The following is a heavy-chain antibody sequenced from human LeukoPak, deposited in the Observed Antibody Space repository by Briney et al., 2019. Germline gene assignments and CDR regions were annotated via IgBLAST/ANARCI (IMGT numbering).Heavy chain of an antibody. CDR1: GFTFSSYT. V-gene: IGHV3-48*04. D-gene: IGHD6-13*01. J-gene: IGHJ4*02. CDR2: ISSSGSTI. Sequence: PGGSLRLSCAASGFTFSSYTMSWVRQAPGKGLDWVSYISSSGSTIYYADSVKGRFTISRDNAKNSLYLQINSLRVEDTAAYYCVRGAASGVSRFDYWGQGTLVTVSS. CDR3: VRGAASGVSRFDY.